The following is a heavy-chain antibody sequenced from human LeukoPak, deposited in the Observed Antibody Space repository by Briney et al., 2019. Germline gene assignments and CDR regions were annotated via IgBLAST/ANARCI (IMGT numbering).Heavy chain of an antibody. CDR3: ARGAFAGGYFDY. CDR2: ISSSSSYI. CDR1: GFTFSSYS. J-gene: IGHJ4*02. Sequence: PGGSLRLSCAASGFTFSSYSMYWVRQAPGKGLEWVSSISSSSSYIYYADSVEGRFTISRDNAKSSLYLQMNSLRAEDTAVYYCARGAFAGGYFDYWGQGTLVTVSS. D-gene: IGHD6-13*01. V-gene: IGHV3-21*01.